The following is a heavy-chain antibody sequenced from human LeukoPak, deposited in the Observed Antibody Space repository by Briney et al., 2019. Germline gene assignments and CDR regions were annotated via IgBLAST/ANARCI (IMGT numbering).Heavy chain of an antibody. CDR1: GFTFSSYS. V-gene: IGHV3-21*01. J-gene: IGHJ4*02. CDR2: ISSSSSYI. CDR3: ARALGSTAHLAYYDFWSGYYGFDY. D-gene: IGHD3-3*01. Sequence: PGGSLRLSCAASGFTFSSYSMNWVRQAPGKGLEWVSSISSSSSYIYYADSVKGRFTISRDNAKNSLYLQMNSLRAEDTAVYYCARALGSTAHLAYYDFWSGYYGFDYWGQGTLVTVSS.